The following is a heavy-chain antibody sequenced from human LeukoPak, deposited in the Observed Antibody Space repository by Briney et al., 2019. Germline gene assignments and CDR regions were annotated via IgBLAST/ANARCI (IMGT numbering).Heavy chain of an antibody. J-gene: IGHJ4*02. CDR2: ISGSGGST. Sequence: PGGSLRLSCAASGFTFSSYAMSWVRQAPGKGLEWVSAISGSGGSTYYADSVKGRFTISRDSSKNTLYLQMNSLRAEDTAVYYCAKDGDSSGWSFRHWGQGTLVTVSS. V-gene: IGHV3-23*01. CDR1: GFTFSSYA. CDR3: AKDGDSSGWSFRH. D-gene: IGHD6-19*01.